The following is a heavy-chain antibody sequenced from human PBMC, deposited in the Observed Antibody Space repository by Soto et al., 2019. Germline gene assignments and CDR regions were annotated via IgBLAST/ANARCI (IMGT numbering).Heavy chain of an antibody. J-gene: IGHJ4*02. CDR3: AKPPCGWLQTFDY. Sequence: PGGTLTLTCAASGFTFSDYYIRCCRRPPPEGLLWVSGISGNGGSTYYEHSLNGRVTISIDKSKNKLSLKLNSLRAEDTAVYYCAKPPCGWLQTFDYWGQGTLVTVSS. CDR1: GFTFSDYY. D-gene: IGHD5-12*01. V-gene: IGHV3-23*01. CDR2: ISGNGGST.